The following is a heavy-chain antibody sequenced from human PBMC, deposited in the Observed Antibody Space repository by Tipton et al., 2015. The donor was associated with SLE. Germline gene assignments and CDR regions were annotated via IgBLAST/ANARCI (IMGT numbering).Heavy chain of an antibody. J-gene: IGHJ2*01. Sequence: TLSLTCSVSGGSISSYYWSWIRQPPGKGLEWIGYFFDDGSTYYNPSLKSRLSMSVDTSKNQFSLKLSSVTAADTAVYYCAREFLNPVTTVHYYFDLWGRGTLVTVSS. CDR1: GGSISSYY. CDR3: AREFLNPVTTVHYYFDL. CDR2: FFDDGST. D-gene: IGHD4-11*01. V-gene: IGHV4-59*12.